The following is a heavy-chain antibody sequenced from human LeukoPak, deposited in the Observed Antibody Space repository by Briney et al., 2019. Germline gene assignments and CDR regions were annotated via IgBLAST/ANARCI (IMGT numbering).Heavy chain of an antibody. Sequence: ASVKVSCKASGYTFTGYYMHWVRQAPGQGLEWMGWINPNSGGTNYAQKFQGRVTMTRDTSISTAYMELSRLRSDDTAVYYCARGRGDSSSWYGPHFDYWGQGTLVTVSS. CDR1: GYTFTGYY. J-gene: IGHJ4*02. CDR3: ARGRGDSSSWYGPHFDY. CDR2: INPNSGGT. V-gene: IGHV1-2*02. D-gene: IGHD6-13*01.